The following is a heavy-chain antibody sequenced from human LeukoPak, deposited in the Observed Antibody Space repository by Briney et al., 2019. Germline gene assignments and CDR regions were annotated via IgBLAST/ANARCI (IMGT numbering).Heavy chain of an antibody. CDR1: GGSISGYY. CDR3: ARDRVDGGSGWYAVKDY. D-gene: IGHD6-19*01. J-gene: IGHJ4*02. CDR2: IYYSGST. Sequence: PSETLSLTCTVSGGSISGYYWSWIRQPPGKGLEWIGYIYYSGSTNYNPSLKSRVTISVDTSKNQFSLRLSSVTAADTAVYYCARDRVDGGSGWYAVKDYWGQGTLVTVSS. V-gene: IGHV4-59*12.